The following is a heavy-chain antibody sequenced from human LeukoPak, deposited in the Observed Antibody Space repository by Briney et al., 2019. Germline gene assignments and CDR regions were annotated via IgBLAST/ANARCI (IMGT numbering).Heavy chain of an antibody. J-gene: IGHJ4*02. D-gene: IGHD3-9*01. V-gene: IGHV1-8*01. CDR1: GYTFTSYD. CDR3: AGGLATTTWTIAMTGLDH. Sequence: ASVKVSCKSSGYTFTSYDINWVRQATGQGLEWMGWMYPINGNTGYAQKFQGRVTMTRDTSISTAYMELSSLSSEDTAVYYCAGGLATTTWTIAMTGLDHWGPGTLVTVSS. CDR2: MYPINGNT.